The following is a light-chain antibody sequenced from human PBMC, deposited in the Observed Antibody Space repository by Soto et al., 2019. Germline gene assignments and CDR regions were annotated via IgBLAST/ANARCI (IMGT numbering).Light chain of an antibody. J-gene: IGKJ2*01. V-gene: IGKV3-15*01. Sequence: ITQSPANLSVSPGERATLSCRASQSVSSNLAWYQQKPGQGPRLLIYGASTRATSIPARFSGSGSGTEFTLTINSLQSEDFAVYYCQQYNKWPPYTFGQGTKLEIK. CDR1: QSVSSN. CDR3: QQYNKWPPYT. CDR2: GAS.